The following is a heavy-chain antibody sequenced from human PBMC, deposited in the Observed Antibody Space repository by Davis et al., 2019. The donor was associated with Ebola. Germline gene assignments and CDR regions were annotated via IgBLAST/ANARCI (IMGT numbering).Heavy chain of an antibody. CDR2: IIPIFGTA. Sequence: SVKVSCKASGGTFSSYAISWVRQAPGQGLEWMGGIIPIFGTANYAQKFQGRVTITADKSTSTAYMELSSLRSDDTAVYYCARDGRGLYYYDSSGYYQSQHWCQGTLVTVSS. CDR1: GGTFSSYA. CDR3: ARDGRGLYYYDSSGYYQSQH. D-gene: IGHD3-22*01. V-gene: IGHV1-69*06. J-gene: IGHJ1*01.